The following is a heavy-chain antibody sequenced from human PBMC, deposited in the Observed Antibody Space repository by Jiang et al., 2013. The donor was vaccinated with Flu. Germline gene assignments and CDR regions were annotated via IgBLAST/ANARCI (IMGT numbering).Heavy chain of an antibody. Sequence: GPGLVKPSETLSLTCTVSGGSISSYYWSWIRQPPGKGLEWIGYIYYSGSTNYNPSLKSRVTISVDTSKNQFSLKLSSVTAADTAVYYCARTKRQANENNWFDPWGQGTLVTVSS. J-gene: IGHJ5*02. V-gene: IGHV4-59*01. CDR2: IYYSGST. CDR1: GGSISSYY. CDR3: ARTKRQANENNWFDP. D-gene: IGHD1-1*01.